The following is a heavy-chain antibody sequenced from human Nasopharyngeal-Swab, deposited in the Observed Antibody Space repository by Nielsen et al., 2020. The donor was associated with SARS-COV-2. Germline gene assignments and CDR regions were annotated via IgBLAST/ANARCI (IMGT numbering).Heavy chain of an antibody. D-gene: IGHD3-10*01. CDR3: AKQLLWFGELLDMFDY. CDR2: ISGSGGST. CDR1: GFTFSSYA. J-gene: IGHJ4*02. V-gene: IGHV3-23*01. Sequence: GGSLRLSCAASGFTFSSYAMNWVRQAPGKGLEWVSAISGSGGSTYYADSVKGRFTISRDNSKNTLYLQMNSLRAEDTAVYYCAKQLLWFGELLDMFDYWGQGTLVTVSS.